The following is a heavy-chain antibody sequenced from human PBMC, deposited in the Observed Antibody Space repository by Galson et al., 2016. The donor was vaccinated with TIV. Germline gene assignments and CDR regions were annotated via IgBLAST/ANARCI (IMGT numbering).Heavy chain of an antibody. CDR2: ISGGGGST. J-gene: IGHJ6*02. CDR3: AKVPSSGFYYYYGMDV. Sequence: SLRLSCAASGFTFSIFAMTWVRQAPGMGLEWVSAISGGGGSTYYADSVKGRFTISRDNSKKTVYMQMNSLRAEDTALYYCAKVPSSGFYYYYGMDVWGQGTTVTVSS. V-gene: IGHV3-23*01. CDR1: GFTFSIFA. D-gene: IGHD3-22*01.